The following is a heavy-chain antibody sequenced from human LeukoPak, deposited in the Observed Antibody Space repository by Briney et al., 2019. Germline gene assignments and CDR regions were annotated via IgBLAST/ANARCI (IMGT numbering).Heavy chain of an antibody. V-gene: IGHV3-23*01. Sequence: GGTPRLSCAASGFTFLNYGMTWVRQAPGKGLEWVATIRHSDYMTFYADSVKGRFSIARDNSKNTLFLQMTSLRADDTAVYYCAKGPLSHFDYWGQGTLVTVSS. CDR1: GFTFLNYG. CDR3: AKGPLSHFDY. D-gene: IGHD2/OR15-2a*01. J-gene: IGHJ4*02. CDR2: IRHSDYMT.